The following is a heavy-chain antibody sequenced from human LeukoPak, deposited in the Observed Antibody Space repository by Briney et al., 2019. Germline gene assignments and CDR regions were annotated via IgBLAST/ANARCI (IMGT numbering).Heavy chain of an antibody. Sequence: PSETLSLTCTVSGGSISSYYWSWIRQPPGKGLEWIGYIYYSGSTNYNPSLKSRVTISVDTSKNQFSLKLSSVTAADTAVYCCARKSGPWGQGTLVTVSS. CDR2: IYYSGST. CDR1: GGSISSYY. V-gene: IGHV4-59*01. CDR3: ARKSGP. J-gene: IGHJ5*02. D-gene: IGHD2-15*01.